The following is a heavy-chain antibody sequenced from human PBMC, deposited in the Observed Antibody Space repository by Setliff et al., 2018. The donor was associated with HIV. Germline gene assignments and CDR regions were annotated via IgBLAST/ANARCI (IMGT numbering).Heavy chain of an antibody. Sequence: SETLSLTCTVYGASISDSNSYWGWIRQPPGKRLEWLGSIYSSGSTSYNPSLSSRLTISVDSSKNQFSLRLSSVTAADTAVYYCAREWVLAATGTGIDPWGQGTLVTVSS. D-gene: IGHD6-13*01. CDR2: IYSSGST. CDR3: AREWVLAATGTGIDP. J-gene: IGHJ5*02. V-gene: IGHV4-39*02. CDR1: GASISDSNSY.